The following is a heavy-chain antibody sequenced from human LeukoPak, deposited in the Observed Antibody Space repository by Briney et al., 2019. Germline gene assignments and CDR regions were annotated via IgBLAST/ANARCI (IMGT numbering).Heavy chain of an antibody. CDR1: GFTFSSYG. D-gene: IGHD3-10*01. V-gene: IGHV3-33*06. CDR2: IWYDGSNK. J-gene: IGHJ5*02. Sequence: TGGSLRLSCAASGFTFSSYGMHWVRQAPGKGLEWVAVIWYDGSNKYYADSVKGRFTISRDNSKNTLYLQMNSLRAEDTAVYYCAKAAGSLTDNNWFDPWGQGTLVTVSS. CDR3: AKAAGSLTDNNWFDP.